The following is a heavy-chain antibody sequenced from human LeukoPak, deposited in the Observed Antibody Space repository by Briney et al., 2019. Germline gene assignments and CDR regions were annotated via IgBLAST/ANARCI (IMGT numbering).Heavy chain of an antibody. CDR2: INPDGSWT. Sequence: GGSLRLSCAASGFTFNSYWMVWFRQAPGRGLVWVSCINPDGSWTLHADSVKGRFAISRDYARNTLYLQMNSLGVEDAAMYYCARYEQRPGVTASDPWSQGTLVTVSS. CDR1: GFTFNSYW. CDR3: ARYEQRPGVTASDP. D-gene: IGHD2-21*02. V-gene: IGHV3-74*01. J-gene: IGHJ5*02.